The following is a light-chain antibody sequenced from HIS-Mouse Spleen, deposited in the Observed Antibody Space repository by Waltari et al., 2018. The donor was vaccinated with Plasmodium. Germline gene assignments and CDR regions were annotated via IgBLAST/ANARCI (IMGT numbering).Light chain of an antibody. J-gene: IGLJ3*02. V-gene: IGLV1-47*01. Sequence: QSVLTQPPSASGTPGQRVTLSCSGSSSNIGSNYVYWYQQLPGTAPQLLIDRNIQRPSGVPARFSGSKSGTSASLAISGLRSEDEADYYCAAWDDSLSGWVFGGGTKLTVL. CDR3: AAWDDSLSGWV. CDR2: RNI. CDR1: SSNIGSNY.